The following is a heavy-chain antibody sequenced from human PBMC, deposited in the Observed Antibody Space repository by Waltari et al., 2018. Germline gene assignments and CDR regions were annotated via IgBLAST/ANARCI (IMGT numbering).Heavy chain of an antibody. CDR3: ARHRQGFCSSSSCNDAFDI. J-gene: IGHJ3*02. CDR1: GYSFTNYW. Sequence: EVQLVQSGAEVKKSGESLKISCKGSGYSFTNYWIDWVRQMPGKGLEWMGIIYPGDSDTRYSPSFQGKVTISADKSISTAYLQWSSLKASDTAMYFCARHRQGFCSSSSCNDAFDIWGQGTLVTVSS. V-gene: IGHV5-51*01. CDR2: IYPGDSDT. D-gene: IGHD2-2*01.